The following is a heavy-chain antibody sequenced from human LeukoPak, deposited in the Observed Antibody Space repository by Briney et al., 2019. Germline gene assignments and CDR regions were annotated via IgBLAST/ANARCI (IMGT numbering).Heavy chain of an antibody. V-gene: IGHV4-38-2*02. J-gene: IGHJ4*02. D-gene: IGHD2-15*01. CDR3: ARAGYCSGVRVYSAVPGKY. CDR2: IYHSGNT. Sequence: SETLSLTCTVSGYSITSGYYWAWIRQSPGKGLEWIGSIYHSGNTYYNPSLKSRVIILVDTSKNQFSLQMGSVTPTDTAVYSCARAGYCSGVRVYSAVPGKYWGQGALVTVSS. CDR1: GYSITSGYY.